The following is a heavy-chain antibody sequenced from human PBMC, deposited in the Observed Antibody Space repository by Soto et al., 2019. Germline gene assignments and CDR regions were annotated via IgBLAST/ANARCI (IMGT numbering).Heavy chain of an antibody. CDR1: GYSISRGYY. CDR3: ARETYYYDSSGYYDY. CDR2: IYHSGST. J-gene: IGHJ4*02. D-gene: IGHD3-22*01. V-gene: IGHV4-38-2*02. Sequence: SETPSFTCAVSGYSISRGYYWGWIRQPPGKGLEWIGSIYHSGSTYYNPSLKSRVTISVDTSKNQFSLKLSSVTAADTAVYYCARETYYYDSSGYYDYWGQGTLVTVS.